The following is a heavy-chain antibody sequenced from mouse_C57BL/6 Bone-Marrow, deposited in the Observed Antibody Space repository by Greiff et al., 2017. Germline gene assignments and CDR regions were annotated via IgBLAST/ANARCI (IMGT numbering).Heavy chain of an antibody. Sequence: QVQLQQSGAELVRPGASVKLSCKASGYTFTDYYINWVKQRPGQGLEWIARIYPGSGNTYYNEKFKGKATLTAEKSSSTAYMQLSSLTSEDSAVYFCAREGNGPYAMDYWGQGTSVTVSS. CDR3: AREGNGPYAMDY. J-gene: IGHJ4*01. V-gene: IGHV1-76*01. CDR2: IYPGSGNT. CDR1: GYTFTDYY.